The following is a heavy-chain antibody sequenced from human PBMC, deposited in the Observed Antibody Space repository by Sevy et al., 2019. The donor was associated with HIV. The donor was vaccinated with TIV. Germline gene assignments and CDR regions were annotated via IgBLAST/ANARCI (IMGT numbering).Heavy chain of an antibody. Sequence: GGSLRLSCEASRFTFSSYSVSWVRQAPGKGLEWLSYISPTSTTIYYADSVKGRFTISRDNAKNSLYLHMTSLRDDDTAVYYCATNLLKLRFLELYPDLKYYYHAMDVWGQGTTVTVSS. D-gene: IGHD3-3*01. J-gene: IGHJ6*02. V-gene: IGHV3-48*02. CDR3: ATNLLKLRFLELYPDLKYYYHAMDV. CDR2: ISPTSTTI. CDR1: RFTFSSYS.